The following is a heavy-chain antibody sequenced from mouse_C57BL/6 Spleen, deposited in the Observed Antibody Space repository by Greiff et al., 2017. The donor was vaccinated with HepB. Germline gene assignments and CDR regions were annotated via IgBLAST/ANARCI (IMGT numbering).Heavy chain of an antibody. Sequence: EVKLMESGPGLVKPSQSLSLTCSVTGYSITSGYYWNWIRQFPGNKLEWMGYISYDGSNNYNPSLKNRISITRDTSKNQFFLKLNSVTTEDTATYYCAREEDLFYAMDYWGQGTSVTVSS. V-gene: IGHV3-6*01. CDR3: AREEDLFYAMDY. CDR2: ISYDGSN. CDR1: GYSITSGYY. J-gene: IGHJ4*01.